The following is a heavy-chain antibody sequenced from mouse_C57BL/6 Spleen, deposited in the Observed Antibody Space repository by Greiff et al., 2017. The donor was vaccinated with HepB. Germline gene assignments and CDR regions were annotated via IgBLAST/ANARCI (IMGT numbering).Heavy chain of an antibody. J-gene: IGHJ4*01. Sequence: EVKLMESGPELVKPGASVKISCKASGYSFTDYNMNWVKQSNGKSLEWIGVINPNYGTTSYNQKFKGKATLTVDQSSSTAYMQLNSLTSEDSAVYYCARWTTVVAKNYAMDYWGQGTSVTVSS. CDR2: INPNYGTT. V-gene: IGHV1-39*01. D-gene: IGHD1-1*01. CDR3: ARWTTVVAKNYAMDY. CDR1: GYSFTDYN.